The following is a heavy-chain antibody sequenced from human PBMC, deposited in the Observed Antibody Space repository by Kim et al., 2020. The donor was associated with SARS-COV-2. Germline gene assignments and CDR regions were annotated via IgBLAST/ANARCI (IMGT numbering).Heavy chain of an antibody. Sequence: YADSVKGRFTISRDNAKNSLYLQMNSLRAEDTALYHCARYGDYGGRAFDIWGQGTMVTVSS. CDR3: ARYGDYGGRAFDI. D-gene: IGHD4-17*01. V-gene: IGHV3-20*01. J-gene: IGHJ3*02.